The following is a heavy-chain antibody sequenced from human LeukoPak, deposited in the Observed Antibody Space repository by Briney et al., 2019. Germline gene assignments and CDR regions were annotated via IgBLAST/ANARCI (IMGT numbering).Heavy chain of an antibody. CDR3: ARDAYCSSTSCYEGSWFDP. CDR2: IIPIFGTA. V-gene: IGHV1-69*06. Sequence: GASVKVSCKASGGTFSSYAISWVRQAPGQGLEWMGGIIPIFGTANYAQKFQGRVTITADKSTSTAYMELSSLRSEDTAVYYCARDAYCSSTSCYEGSWFDPWGQGTLVTVSS. J-gene: IGHJ5*02. D-gene: IGHD2-2*01. CDR1: GGTFSSYA.